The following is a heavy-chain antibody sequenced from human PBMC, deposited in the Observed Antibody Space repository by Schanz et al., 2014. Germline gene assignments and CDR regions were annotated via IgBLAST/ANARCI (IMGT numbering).Heavy chain of an antibody. V-gene: IGHV3-23*04. D-gene: IGHD6-19*01. CDR1: GFTFSSYT. CDR2: ISGSGAHT. Sequence: EVQLVESGGGLVKPGDSLRLSCAASGFTFSSYTMKWVRQAPGKGLEWVSTISGSGAHTYHADSVRGRFTISRDNSRNTVYLQMNNVGVDDTATYYCVKTDAGWRFDYWGQGTLVIVSS. CDR3: VKTDAGWRFDY. J-gene: IGHJ4*02.